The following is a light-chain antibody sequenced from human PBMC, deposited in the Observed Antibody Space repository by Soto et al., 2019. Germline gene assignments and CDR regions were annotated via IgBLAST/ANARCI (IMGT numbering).Light chain of an antibody. CDR3: QQFYSTPYT. CDR1: QSILYSSNNNNY. Sequence: DIVMTQSPDSLAVSLSETATINCKSSQSILYSSNNNNYLAWYQQKPGQPPRLLIYWASTREFGVPDRFSGSGSGTDFTLTISSLQAEDVAVYYCQQFYSTPYTFGQRTKLEIK. J-gene: IGKJ2*01. CDR2: WAS. V-gene: IGKV4-1*01.